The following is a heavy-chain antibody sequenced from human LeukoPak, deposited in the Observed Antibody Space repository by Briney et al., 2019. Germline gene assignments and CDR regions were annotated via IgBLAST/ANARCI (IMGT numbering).Heavy chain of an antibody. CDR1: GGSISSSNW. CDR2: IYHSGST. Sequence: SETLSLTCAVSGGSISSSNWWSWVRQPPGKGLEWIGEIYHSGSTNYNPSLKSRVTISVDKSKNQFSLKLSSVTAADTAVYYCARTWFGELLFPHYFDYWGQGTLVTVSS. V-gene: IGHV4-4*02. CDR3: ARTWFGELLFPHYFDY. J-gene: IGHJ4*02. D-gene: IGHD3-10*01.